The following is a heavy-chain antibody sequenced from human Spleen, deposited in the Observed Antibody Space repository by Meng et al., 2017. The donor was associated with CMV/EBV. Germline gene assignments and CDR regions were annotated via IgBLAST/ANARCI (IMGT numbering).Heavy chain of an antibody. V-gene: IGHV1-69*05. CDR2: ITPAFETA. D-gene: IGHD3-16*02. CDR1: FSSSS. CDR3: ARGPRITVGGVIIWPLED. J-gene: IGHJ4*02. Sequence: FSSSSLLWVRQAPGQGLEWMGGITPAFETADYAQKFRGSVTIATDDSATTAYMEMSSLGSEDTAVYFCARGPRITVGGVIIWPLEDWGQGTLVTVSS.